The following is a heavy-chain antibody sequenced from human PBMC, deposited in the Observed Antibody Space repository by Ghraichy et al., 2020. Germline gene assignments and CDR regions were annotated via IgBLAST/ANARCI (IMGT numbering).Heavy chain of an antibody. CDR2: ISSNGGST. D-gene: IGHD5-18*01. V-gene: IGHV3-64*01. Sequence: GGSLRLSCAASGFTFSSYAMHWVRQAPGKGLEYVSAISSNGGSTYYANSVKGRFTISRDNSKNTLYLQMGSLRAEDMAVYYCARDAYGYSYGYDYWGQGTLVTVSS. J-gene: IGHJ4*02. CDR3: ARDAYGYSYGYDY. CDR1: GFTFSSYA.